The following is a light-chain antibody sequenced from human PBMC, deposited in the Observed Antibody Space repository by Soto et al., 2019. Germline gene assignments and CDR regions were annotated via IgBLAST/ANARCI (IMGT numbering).Light chain of an antibody. CDR1: RNIGSW. Sequence: DIQMTQSPSTLSASIGDRVTITCRASRNIGSWLAWYQQKAGKAPNLLIYKASTLETGVPSRFSGRAPGPEFTPTIRSLQPDDFATYYCQQHANYPITFGGGTKVEI. CDR3: QQHANYPIT. V-gene: IGKV1-5*03. J-gene: IGKJ4*01. CDR2: KAS.